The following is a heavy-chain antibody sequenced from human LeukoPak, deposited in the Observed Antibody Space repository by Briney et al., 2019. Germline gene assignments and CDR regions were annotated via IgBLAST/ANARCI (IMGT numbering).Heavy chain of an antibody. CDR3: ARLARSWFGDY. Sequence: TGGSLRLSCSASGFIFSSYYMHWVRQAPGKGLEWVSYISSSSSYTNYADSVKGRFTISRDNAKNSLYLQMNSLRAEDTAVYYCARLARSWFGDYWGQGTLVTVSS. D-gene: IGHD6-13*01. J-gene: IGHJ4*02. CDR2: ISSSSSYT. V-gene: IGHV3-11*03. CDR1: GFIFSSYY.